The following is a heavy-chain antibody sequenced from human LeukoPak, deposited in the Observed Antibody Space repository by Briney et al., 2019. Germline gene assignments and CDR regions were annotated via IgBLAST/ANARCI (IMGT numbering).Heavy chain of an antibody. CDR2: IYHSEST. CDR1: GGSISSGGYS. J-gene: IGHJ5*02. D-gene: IGHD2-2*02. Sequence: SETLSLTCAVSGGSISSGGYSWSWIRQPPGKGLEWIGYIYHSESTYYNPSLKSRVTISVDRSKNQFSLKLSSVTAADTAVYYCARGTGYCSSTSCYRLFDPWGQGTLVTVSS. CDR3: ARGTGYCSSTSCYRLFDP. V-gene: IGHV4-30-2*01.